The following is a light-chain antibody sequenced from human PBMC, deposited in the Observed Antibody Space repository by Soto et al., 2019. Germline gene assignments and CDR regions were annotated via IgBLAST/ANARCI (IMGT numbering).Light chain of an antibody. CDR1: QSVSSNY. Sequence: EIVFTPSPGTLSFSPGERATLSCRGIQSVSSNYLAWYQQKPGQAPRLLIYGASSRATGIPDRFSGSGSGTDFTLTISRLEYEDFAVYYCQQYYGSPGITFGQGTRLEIK. CDR3: QQYYGSPGIT. V-gene: IGKV3-20*01. CDR2: GAS. J-gene: IGKJ5*01.